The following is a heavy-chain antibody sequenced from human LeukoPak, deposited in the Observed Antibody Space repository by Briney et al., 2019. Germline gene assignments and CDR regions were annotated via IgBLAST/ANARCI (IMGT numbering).Heavy chain of an antibody. V-gene: IGHV3-9*01. CDR2: ISWNSGSI. CDR3: AKDMRQYYYDSSGYFDGGADY. D-gene: IGHD3-22*01. Sequence: GRSLRLSCAASGFTFDDHAMHWVRQAPGKGLEWVSGISWNSGSIGYADSVKGRFTISRDNAKNSLYLQMNSLRAEDTALYYCAKDMRQYYYDSSGYFDGGADYWGQGTLVTVSS. CDR1: GFTFDDHA. J-gene: IGHJ4*02.